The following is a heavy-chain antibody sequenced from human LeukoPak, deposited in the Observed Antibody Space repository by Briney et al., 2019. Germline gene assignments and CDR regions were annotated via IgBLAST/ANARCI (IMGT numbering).Heavy chain of an antibody. CDR3: ARQLPTIFGVVTNWFDP. D-gene: IGHD3-3*01. J-gene: IGHJ5*02. CDR1: GGSFSGYY. CDR2: INHSGST. V-gene: IGHV4-34*01. Sequence: SETLSLTCAVYGGSFSGYYWSWIRQPPGKGLEWIGEINHSGSTNYNPSLKSRVTISVDTSKNQFSLKLSSVTAADTAVYYCARQLPTIFGVVTNWFDPWGQGTLVTVSS.